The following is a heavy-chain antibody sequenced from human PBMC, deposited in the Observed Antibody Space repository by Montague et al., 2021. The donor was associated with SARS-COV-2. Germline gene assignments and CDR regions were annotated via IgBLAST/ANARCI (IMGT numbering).Heavy chain of an antibody. CDR1: GGSISSYY. J-gene: IGHJ6*03. Sequence: SETRSLTCTVSGGSISSYYWSWIRQAPGKGLEWIGDMYYSEGTNYNPSLKSRVTISVDMSKNQLSLKLNSVTAADTAVYYCACGDENGSGYMDVWGKGTTVTVSS. CDR3: ACGDENGSGYMDV. CDR2: MYYSEGT. V-gene: IGHV4-59*01. D-gene: IGHD1-26*01.